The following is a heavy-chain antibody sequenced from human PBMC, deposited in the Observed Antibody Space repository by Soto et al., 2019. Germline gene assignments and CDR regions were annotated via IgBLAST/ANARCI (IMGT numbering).Heavy chain of an antibody. J-gene: IGHJ4*02. Sequence: EVHLVESGGGLVQPGGSLRLSCAASGFTFSSYALHWVRQAPGKGLEYVSAITSNGGATYYANSVKGRFTISRDNSKNTLYLQMGSLRAEDMGVYYCATEHDGSGGYINWGQGTLVTVSS. CDR1: GFTFSSYA. V-gene: IGHV3-64*01. CDR2: ITSNGGAT. CDR3: ATEHDGSGGYIN. D-gene: IGHD6-19*01.